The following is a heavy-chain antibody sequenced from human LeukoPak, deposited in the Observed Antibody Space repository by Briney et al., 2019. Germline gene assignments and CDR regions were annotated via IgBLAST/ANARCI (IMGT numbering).Heavy chain of an antibody. J-gene: IGHJ4*02. CDR3: AREYSSGWFDY. CDR2: IWYDGSKK. D-gene: IGHD6-19*01. Sequence: PGGSLRLSCAASGFTFSSNGMHWFRQAPGKGLEWVAVIWYDGSKKYYADSVKGRFTISRDNSKNTLYLQMDSLRAEETAVYYCAREYSSGWFDYWGQGTLVTVSS. CDR1: GFTFSSNG. V-gene: IGHV3-33*01.